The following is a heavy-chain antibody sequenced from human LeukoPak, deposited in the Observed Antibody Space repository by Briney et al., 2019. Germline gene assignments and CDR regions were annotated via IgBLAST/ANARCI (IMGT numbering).Heavy chain of an antibody. Sequence: GGSLRLSCTASGFTVGDFAMSWFRQAPGKGLEWVGIISSKGYGGTTEYAASVKGRFTISRDDSKSIAYLQMNSLKTEDTAVYYCTRDLRAGNRGYWGQGTLVTVSS. V-gene: IGHV3-49*03. CDR3: TRDLRAGNRGY. D-gene: IGHD6-19*01. CDR2: ISSKGYGGTT. CDR1: GFTVGDFA. J-gene: IGHJ1*01.